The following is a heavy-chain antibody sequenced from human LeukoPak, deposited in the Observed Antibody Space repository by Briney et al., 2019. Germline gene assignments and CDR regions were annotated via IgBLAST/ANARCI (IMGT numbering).Heavy chain of an antibody. Sequence: SVKVSCKASGGTFSNYAISWVRQAPGQGLEWMGGIIPIFGTANYAQKFQGRVTITADESTSAAYMELSSLRSDDTAVYYCAREGQYSSGWYRADRFDYWGQGTLVAVSS. D-gene: IGHD6-19*01. CDR2: IIPIFGTA. CDR1: GGTFSNYA. V-gene: IGHV1-69*01. CDR3: AREGQYSSGWYRADRFDY. J-gene: IGHJ4*02.